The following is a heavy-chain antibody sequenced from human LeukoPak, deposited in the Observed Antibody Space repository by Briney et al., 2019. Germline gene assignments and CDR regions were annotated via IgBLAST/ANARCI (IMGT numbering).Heavy chain of an antibody. Sequence: PGGSLRLSCAASGFTLSSYAMSWVGQARGKGREWVSAISGSGGSTYYADSVKGRFTISRDNSKNTLYLQMNTLRAEDTAVYYCANVRNSIFDYWGQGTLVTVSS. CDR2: ISGSGGST. CDR1: GFTLSSYA. CDR3: ANVRNSIFDY. D-gene: IGHD2-21*01. J-gene: IGHJ4*02. V-gene: IGHV3-23*01.